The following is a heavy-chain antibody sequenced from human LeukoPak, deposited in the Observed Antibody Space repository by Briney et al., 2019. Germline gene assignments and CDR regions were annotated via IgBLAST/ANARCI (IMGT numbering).Heavy chain of an antibody. D-gene: IGHD2-2*01. J-gene: IGHJ4*02. CDR3: TRDHQGTWIYDFEY. V-gene: IGHV3-7*01. CDR1: GFTLSNYW. CDR2: IKRDGSEI. Sequence: LWGSLRLSCAASGFTLSNYWMSWVRQAPGKGLEWVANIKRDGSEIYYVGSVRGRFTISRDNAKNSLYLQMNSLRAEDTAVYYCTRDHQGTWIYDFEYWGQGTLVTVSS.